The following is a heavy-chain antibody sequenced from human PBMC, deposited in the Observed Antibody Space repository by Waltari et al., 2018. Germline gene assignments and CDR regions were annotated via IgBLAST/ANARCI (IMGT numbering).Heavy chain of an antibody. V-gene: IGHV3-74*01. CDR1: GFILSSYW. CDR2: GNSDGSVT. Sequence: EEQLVESGGGLVQPGGSLRLSCAASGFILSSYWMEWVRQAPGKGPVWVSRGNSDGSVTSYADSVKGRFTISRDNAKNMLYLQMNSLRPEDTALYYCARHGGDYAPYFYYGMDVWGQGTTVTVSS. CDR3: ARHGGDYAPYFYYGMDV. D-gene: IGHD4-17*01. J-gene: IGHJ6*02.